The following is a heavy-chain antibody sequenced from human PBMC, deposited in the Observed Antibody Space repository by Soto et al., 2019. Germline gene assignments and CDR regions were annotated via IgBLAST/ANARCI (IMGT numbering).Heavy chain of an antibody. CDR1: GLSHSSSGVT. V-gene: IGHV2-5*01. CDR3: ARRVGSRVSLDH. Sequence: PTQTLRLTCNLSGLSHSSSGVTVGWIRQPPGKALEWLAFIYWNDDKSYSPSLKSRLTVTKDNSKKQVVLTMTNMDPADSATYYSARRVGSRVSLDHWGQGTLVT. D-gene: IGHD3-10*01. CDR2: IYWNDDK. J-gene: IGHJ4*02.